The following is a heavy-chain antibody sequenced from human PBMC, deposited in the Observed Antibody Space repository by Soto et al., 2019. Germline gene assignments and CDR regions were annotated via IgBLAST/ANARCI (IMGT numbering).Heavy chain of an antibody. Sequence: PSETLSLTCTVSGGSISSSSYYWGWIRQPPGKGLEWIGSIYYGGSTYYNPSLKSRVTISVDTSKNQFSLKLSSVTAADTAVYYCARQSAGVSNWFDPWGQGTLVTVSS. J-gene: IGHJ5*02. CDR2: IYYGGST. D-gene: IGHD6-19*01. CDR3: ARQSAGVSNWFDP. V-gene: IGHV4-39*01. CDR1: GGSISSSSYY.